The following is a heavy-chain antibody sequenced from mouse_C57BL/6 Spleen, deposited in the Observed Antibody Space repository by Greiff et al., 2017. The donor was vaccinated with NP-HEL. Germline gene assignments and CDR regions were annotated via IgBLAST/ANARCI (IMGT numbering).Heavy chain of an antibody. CDR3: ARRGYYPMDY. Sequence: VKVVESGPGLVQPSQSLSITCTVSGFSFTSYGVHWVRQSPGKGLEWLGVIWSGGSTDYNAAFISRLSISKDNSTSQVFFKMNSLQADDTAIYYCARRGYYPMDYWGQGTSVTVSS. CDR2: IWSGGST. V-gene: IGHV2-2*01. J-gene: IGHJ4*01. CDR1: GFSFTSYG.